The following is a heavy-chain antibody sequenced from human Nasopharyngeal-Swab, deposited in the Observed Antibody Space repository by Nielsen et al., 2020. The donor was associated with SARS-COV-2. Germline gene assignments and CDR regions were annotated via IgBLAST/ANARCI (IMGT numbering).Heavy chain of an antibody. D-gene: IGHD2-15*01. CDR2: VRSKANNYAT. V-gene: IGHV3-73*01. J-gene: IGHJ4*02. Sequence: GGSLRLSCAASGFTFSDSAVHWVRQASGKGLEWVGRVRSKANNYATAYAASVKGRFTISRDDSKSTAYLQMNSLKTEDTAVYYCTRCGGSCYAGRDYWGQGTLVTVSS. CDR1: GFTFSDSA. CDR3: TRCGGSCYAGRDY.